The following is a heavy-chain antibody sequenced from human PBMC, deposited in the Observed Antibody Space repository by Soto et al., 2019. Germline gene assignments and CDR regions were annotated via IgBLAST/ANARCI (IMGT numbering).Heavy chain of an antibody. V-gene: IGHV3-11*06. CDR3: ARGGGGGLFDP. Sequence: GGSLRLSCATSGFSFSDSYMSWIRQAPGKGLEWISYISPRSTFRDYAESVKGRFTISRDSVKNSLYLQMNNLTAGDTGVYYCARGGGGGLFDPWGQGSLVTVSS. CDR2: ISPRSTFR. J-gene: IGHJ5*02. D-gene: IGHD2-21*01. CDR1: GFSFSDSY.